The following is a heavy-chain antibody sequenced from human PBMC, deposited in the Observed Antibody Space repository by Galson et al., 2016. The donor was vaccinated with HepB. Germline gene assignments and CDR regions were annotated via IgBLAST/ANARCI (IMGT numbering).Heavy chain of an antibody. Sequence: SLRLSCAASGFIVSSHYMNWVRQVPGKGLEWVAIIYSGGATYYADPVKGRFTISRDNPKNTVYLQMNSLRADDTAVYYCARDPGRIAAAGHLDSWGQGTLVTVSS. CDR2: IYSGGAT. CDR1: GFIVSSHY. D-gene: IGHD6-13*01. V-gene: IGHV3-53*01. J-gene: IGHJ5*01. CDR3: ARDPGRIAAAGHLDS.